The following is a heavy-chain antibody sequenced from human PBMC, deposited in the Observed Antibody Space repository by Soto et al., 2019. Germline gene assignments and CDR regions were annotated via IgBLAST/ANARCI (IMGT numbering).Heavy chain of an antibody. D-gene: IGHD2-15*01. CDR1: GYTFTSYA. V-gene: IGHV1-3*01. CDR2: INAGNGNT. CDR3: AGSSWPVEIRSGYYYYGMDV. Sequence: ASVKVSCKASGYTFTSYAMHWVRQAPGQRLEWMGWINAGNGNTKYSQKFQGRVTITRDTSASTAYMELNSLRSEDTAVYYCAGSSWPVEIRSGYYYYGMDVWGQGTTVTVSS. J-gene: IGHJ6*02.